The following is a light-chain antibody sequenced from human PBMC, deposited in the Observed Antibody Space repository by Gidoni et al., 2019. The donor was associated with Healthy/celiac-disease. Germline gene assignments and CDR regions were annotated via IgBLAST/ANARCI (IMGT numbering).Light chain of an antibody. CDR3: QQSYSTPPWT. CDR1: QSISSY. V-gene: IGKV1-39*01. Sequence: DIQMTQSPSSLSASVGDRVTITRRASQSISSYLNWYQQKPGKAPKLLIYAASSLKSGVPSKFSGSGSGTDFTLTISSLQPEDFATYYCQQSYSTPPWTFGQGTKVEIK. CDR2: AAS. J-gene: IGKJ1*01.